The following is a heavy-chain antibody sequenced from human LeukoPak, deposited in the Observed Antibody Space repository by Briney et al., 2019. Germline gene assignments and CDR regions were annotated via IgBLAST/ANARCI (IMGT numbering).Heavy chain of an antibody. CDR1: GFTFSNYG. J-gene: IGHJ6*03. V-gene: IGHV3-23*01. CDR3: AREGSGYDVGRGYYYYYMDV. CDR2: ITGSGGST. D-gene: IGHD5-12*01. Sequence: GGTLRLSCAASGFTFSNYGLSWVRQAPGKGLEWVSGITGSGGSTYYADSVKGRFTISRDNSKNTLYLQMNSLRAEDTAVYSCAREGSGYDVGRGYYYYYMDVWGKGTTVTISS.